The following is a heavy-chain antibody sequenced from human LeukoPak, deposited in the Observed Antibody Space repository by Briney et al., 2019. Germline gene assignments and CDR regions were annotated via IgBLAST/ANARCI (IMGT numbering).Heavy chain of an antibody. CDR3: ARFALKTPPTD. Sequence: PGGSLRLSCAASGFTFSTYSMNWVRQAPGKGLEWVSSISSSSTYIYYANSVKGRFTISRDNAKNSLFLQMNSLRAEDTAVYYCARFALKTPPTDWGQGTLVTVSS. J-gene: IGHJ4*02. CDR2: ISSSSTYI. V-gene: IGHV3-21*01. CDR1: GFTFSTYS.